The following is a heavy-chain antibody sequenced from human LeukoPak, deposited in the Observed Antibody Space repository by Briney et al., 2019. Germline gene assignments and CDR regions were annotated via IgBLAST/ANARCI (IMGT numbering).Heavy chain of an antibody. Sequence: SETLSLTCTVSGDSISNYYWSWIRQPAGKGLEWIGRMYTSGATNYNPSLKSRTTMSVDTSKNQLSLRLSSVTAADTAVYYCARDPSYYDRSGRIYGMDVCGQGTTVTVSS. D-gene: IGHD3-22*01. CDR1: GDSISNYY. J-gene: IGHJ6*02. CDR3: ARDPSYYDRSGRIYGMDV. V-gene: IGHV4-4*07. CDR2: MYTSGAT.